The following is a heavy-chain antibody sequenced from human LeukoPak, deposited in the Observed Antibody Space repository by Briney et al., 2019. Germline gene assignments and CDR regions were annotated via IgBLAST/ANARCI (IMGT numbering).Heavy chain of an antibody. CDR1: GFSFSSYE. J-gene: IGHJ4*02. Sequence: GGSLRLSCAASGFSFSSYEMNWVRQAPGKGLEWVSYISSSGSTINYADSVKGRFTISRDNAKNSLYLQMNSLRAEDTAVYYCARDYYRYDYWGQGTLVTVSS. V-gene: IGHV3-48*03. D-gene: IGHD3-22*01. CDR2: ISSSGSTI. CDR3: ARDYYRYDY.